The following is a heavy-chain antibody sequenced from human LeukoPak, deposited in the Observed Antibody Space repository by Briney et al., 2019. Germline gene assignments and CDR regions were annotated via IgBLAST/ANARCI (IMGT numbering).Heavy chain of an antibody. CDR3: SRSHYFDSNAFLYNYGLDV. J-gene: IGHJ6*02. D-gene: IGHD3-9*01. CDR2: VNSDGSSI. V-gene: IGHV3-74*01. CDR1: GFTFSSYW. Sequence: GGSLRLSCTASGFTFSSYWMHWVRQSPGKGLVWVSRVNSDGSSIRYADSVQGRFTISRDNAKNTLYLQMTSLRAEDTAVYYCSRSHYFDSNAFLYNYGLDVWGRGTTVTVSS.